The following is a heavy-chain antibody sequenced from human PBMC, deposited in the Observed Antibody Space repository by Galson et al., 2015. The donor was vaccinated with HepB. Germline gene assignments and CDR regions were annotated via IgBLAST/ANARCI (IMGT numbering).Heavy chain of an antibody. J-gene: IGHJ4*02. Sequence: SVKVSCKASGGTFSSYAISWVRQAPGQGLEWMGRIIPILGIANYAQKFQGRVTITADKSTSTAYMELSSLRSEDTAVYYCARVTAVDYYGSGRGYFDYWGQGTLVTVSS. CDR3: ARVTAVDYYGSGRGYFDY. D-gene: IGHD3-10*01. CDR2: IIPILGIA. CDR1: GGTFSSYA. V-gene: IGHV1-69*04.